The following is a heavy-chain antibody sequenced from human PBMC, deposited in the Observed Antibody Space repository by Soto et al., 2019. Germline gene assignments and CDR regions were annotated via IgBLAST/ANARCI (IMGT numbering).Heavy chain of an antibody. CDR1: GGSFSGYY. J-gene: IGHJ6*02. CDR3: ARSRKGERKNYDFCSGYYPGYYYYGMDV. Sequence: SETLSLTCAVYGGSFSGYYWRWIRQPPGKGLEWIGEINHSGSTNYNPSLKSRVTISVDASKNQFSLKLSSVTAADTAVYYCARSRKGERKNYDFCSGYYPGYYYYGMDVWGQGTTVTVSS. CDR2: INHSGST. V-gene: IGHV4-34*01. D-gene: IGHD3-3*01.